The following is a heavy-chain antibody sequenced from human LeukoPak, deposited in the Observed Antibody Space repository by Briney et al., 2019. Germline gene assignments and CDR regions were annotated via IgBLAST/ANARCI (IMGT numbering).Heavy chain of an antibody. V-gene: IGHV3-21*01. D-gene: IGHD4-17*01. CDR2: ISSSSSYI. J-gene: IGHJ3*02. CDR1: GFTFSSYS. Sequence: GGSLRLSCAASGFTFSSYSMNWVRQAPGKGLEWVSSISSSSSYIYYADSVKGRFTISRDNAKNSLYLQMNSLRAEDTAVYYCARDLYDYGDSLNAFDIRGQGTMVTVSS. CDR3: ARDLYDYGDSLNAFDI.